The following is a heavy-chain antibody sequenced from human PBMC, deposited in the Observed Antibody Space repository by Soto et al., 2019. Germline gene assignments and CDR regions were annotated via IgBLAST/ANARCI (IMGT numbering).Heavy chain of an antibody. CDR2: IWYDGSNK. V-gene: IGHV3-33*01. Sequence: GGSMRLCCAAAGFTCSSYGIHWVRQAPGKGLEWVAVIWYDGSNKYYADSVKGRFTISRDNSKNTLYLQMNSLRAEDTAVYYCARDLGYYGSGSYYNGRGLFDYWGQGTLVTVSS. CDR1: GFTCSSYG. J-gene: IGHJ4*02. CDR3: ARDLGYYGSGSYYNGRGLFDY. D-gene: IGHD3-10*01.